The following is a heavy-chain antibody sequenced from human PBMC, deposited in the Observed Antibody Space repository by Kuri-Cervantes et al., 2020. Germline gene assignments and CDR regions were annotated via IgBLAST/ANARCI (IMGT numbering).Heavy chain of an antibody. CDR2: IRSKAYGGTT. CDR1: GFTFGDYA. J-gene: IGHJ5*02. V-gene: IGHV3-49*03. CDR3: TTDVVVVVAAPNWFDP. Sequence: GESLKISCTASGFTFGDYAMSWFRQAPGKGLEWVGFIRSKAYGGTTEYAASVKGRFTISRDDSKNTLYLQMNSLKTEDTAVYYCTTDVVVVVAAPNWFDPCGQAILVTVSS. D-gene: IGHD2-15*01.